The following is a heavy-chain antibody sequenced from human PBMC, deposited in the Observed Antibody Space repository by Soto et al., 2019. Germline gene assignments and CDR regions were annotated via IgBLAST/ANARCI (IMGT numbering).Heavy chain of an antibody. CDR1: GVSITTASYY. J-gene: IGHJ5*02. CDR2: IYYSGST. Sequence: PSETLSLTCTVSGVSITTASYYWGWIRQPPGKGLEWIGSIYYSGSTYYNPSLTSRLTISIDTSKNQFSLKLSSVTAADTAMYYCARQRYCSSTSCYALFDPWGQGTLVTVSS. CDR3: ARQRYCSSTSCYALFDP. V-gene: IGHV4-39*01. D-gene: IGHD2-2*01.